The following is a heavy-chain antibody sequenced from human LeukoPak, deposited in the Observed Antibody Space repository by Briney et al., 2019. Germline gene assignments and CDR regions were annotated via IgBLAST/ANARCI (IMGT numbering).Heavy chain of an antibody. CDR3: ARGPSSVGILTGYYIDWYFDL. Sequence: ASVKVSCKASGYTFTSYDINWVRQATGQGLEWMGWMNPNSGNTGYAQKFQGRVTMTRNTSISTAYMELSSLRSEDTAVYYCARGPSSVGILTGYYIDWYFDLWGRGTLVTVSS. CDR1: GYTFTSYD. V-gene: IGHV1-8*01. J-gene: IGHJ2*01. D-gene: IGHD3-9*01. CDR2: MNPNSGNT.